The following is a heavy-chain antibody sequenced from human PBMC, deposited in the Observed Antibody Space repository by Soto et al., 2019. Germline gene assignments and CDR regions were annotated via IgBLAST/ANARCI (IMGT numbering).Heavy chain of an antibody. CDR3: ARVDGTY. D-gene: IGHD1-26*01. CDR2: INAGNGNT. Sequence: QVQLVQSGAEEKKPGASVKVSCKASGYTFSSYAIHWVRQAPGQGLEWMGWINAGNGNTKYSQKFQGGVTITRDTSASTAYMELNSLRSEDTAVYYCARVDGTYWGQGTLVTVSS. V-gene: IGHV1-3*05. J-gene: IGHJ4*02. CDR1: GYTFSSYA.